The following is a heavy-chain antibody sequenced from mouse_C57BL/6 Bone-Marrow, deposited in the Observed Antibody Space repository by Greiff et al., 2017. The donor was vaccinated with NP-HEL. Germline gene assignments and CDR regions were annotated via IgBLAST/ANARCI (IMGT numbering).Heavy chain of an antibody. CDR3: ARGGLRRRLYWYFEV. CDR1: GYTFTSYW. CDR2: IHPNSGST. V-gene: IGHV1-64*01. Sequence: QVQLQQPGAELVKPGASVKLSCKASGYTFTSYWMHWVKQRPGQGLEWIGMIHPNSGSTNYNEKFKSKATLTVDKSSSTAYMQLSSLTSEDSAVYYCARGGLRRRLYWYFEVWGTGTTVTVSS. D-gene: IGHD2-4*01. J-gene: IGHJ1*03.